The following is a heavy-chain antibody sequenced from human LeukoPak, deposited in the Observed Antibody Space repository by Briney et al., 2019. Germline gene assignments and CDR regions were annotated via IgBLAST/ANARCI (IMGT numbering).Heavy chain of an antibody. CDR2: IIPIFGTA. CDR1: GGTFSSYA. Sequence: SVKVSCKASGGTFSSYAISWVRQAPGQGLEWMGGIIPIFGTANYAQKFQGRVTITADESTSTAYMELSSLRSEDTAVYYCARDGPEYGSGSYPPKGRFDYWGQGTLVTVSS. D-gene: IGHD3-10*01. J-gene: IGHJ4*02. V-gene: IGHV1-69*13. CDR3: ARDGPEYGSGSYPPKGRFDY.